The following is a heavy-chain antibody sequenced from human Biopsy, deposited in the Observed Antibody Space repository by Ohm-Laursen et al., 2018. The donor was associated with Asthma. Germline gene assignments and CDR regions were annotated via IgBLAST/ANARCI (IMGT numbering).Heavy chain of an antibody. CDR3: ARDVVWFREVGGMDV. Sequence: SLRLSCTASGFTLTTYAIHWVRQAPGKGLEWVAVISYDGSTKYSADSVKGRFIVSRDISKNILSLQMNSLRPEDTAVYYCARDVVWFREVGGMDVWGQGTTVTVSS. J-gene: IGHJ6*02. D-gene: IGHD3-10*01. CDR2: ISYDGSTK. CDR1: GFTLTTYA. V-gene: IGHV3-30*03.